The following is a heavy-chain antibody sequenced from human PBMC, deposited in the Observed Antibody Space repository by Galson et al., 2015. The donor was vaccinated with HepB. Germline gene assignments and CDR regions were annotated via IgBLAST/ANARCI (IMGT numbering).Heavy chain of an antibody. J-gene: IGHJ6*02. Sequence: SVKVSCKASGGTFSSYAISWVRQAPGQGLEWMGRIIPSLGIANYAQKFQGRVTITADKSTSTAYMELSSLRSEDTAVYYCARGRRRHIVVVPAYYYYGMDVWGQGTTVTVSS. CDR2: IIPSLGIA. V-gene: IGHV1-69*04. CDR3: ARGRRRHIVVVPAYYYYGMDV. CDR1: GGTFSSYA. D-gene: IGHD2-2*01.